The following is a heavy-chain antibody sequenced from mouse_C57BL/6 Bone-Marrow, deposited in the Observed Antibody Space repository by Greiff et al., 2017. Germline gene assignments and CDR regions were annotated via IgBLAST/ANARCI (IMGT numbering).Heavy chain of an antibody. CDR2: SDPNSGGT. V-gene: IGHV1-72*01. D-gene: IGHD1-1*01. CDR1: GYTFTSYW. Sequence: QVQLKESGAELVKPGASVKLSCKASGYTFTSYWMHWVKQRPGRGLEWIGRSDPNSGGTKYNEKFKSKATLTVDKPSSTAYMQLSSLTSEDSAVYYCARGNYGSSPWFAYWGQGTLVTVSA. CDR3: ARGNYGSSPWFAY. J-gene: IGHJ3*01.